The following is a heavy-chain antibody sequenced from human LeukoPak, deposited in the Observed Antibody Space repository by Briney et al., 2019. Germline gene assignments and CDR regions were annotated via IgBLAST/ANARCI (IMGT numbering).Heavy chain of an antibody. CDR1: GFTFSDYY. V-gene: IGHV3-11*04. CDR3: ARHYGYYALDV. Sequence: GGSLRLSCAASGFTFSDYYMSWIRQAPGKGLEWVSYISSSGSTIYYADSVKGRFTISRDNAKNSLYLQMSSLRAEDTAAYYCARHYGYYALDVWGQGTTVTVSS. J-gene: IGHJ6*02. CDR2: ISSSGSTI. D-gene: IGHD3-16*01.